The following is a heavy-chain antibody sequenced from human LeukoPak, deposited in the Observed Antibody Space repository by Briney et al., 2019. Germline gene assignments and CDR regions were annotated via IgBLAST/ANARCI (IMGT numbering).Heavy chain of an antibody. D-gene: IGHD2-15*01. J-gene: IGHJ5*02. Sequence: GGSLRLSCAAPGFTFISYSMNWFRQAPGKGLEWVSSIIISSSYIYYADSVKGRFTISRDNAKNSLYLQMNSLRAEDTAVYYCARVKTHCSGGSCYTDWFDPWGQGTLVTVSS. CDR2: IIISSSYI. V-gene: IGHV3-21*01. CDR3: ARVKTHCSGGSCYTDWFDP. CDR1: GFTFISYS.